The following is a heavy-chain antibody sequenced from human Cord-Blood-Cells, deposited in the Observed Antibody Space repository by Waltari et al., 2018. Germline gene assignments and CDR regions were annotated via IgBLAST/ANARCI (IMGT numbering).Heavy chain of an antibody. CDR3: ARDVGATYNWFDP. CDR1: GGSISSYY. CDR2: IYYSGST. D-gene: IGHD1-26*01. Sequence: QVQLQESGPGLVKPPETLSLTCTVSGGSISSYYWSWIRQPPGKGLEWIGYIYYSGSTNYNPSLKSRVTISVDTSKNQFSLKLSSVTAADTAVYYCARDVGATYNWFDPWGQGTLVTVSS. V-gene: IGHV4-59*01. J-gene: IGHJ5*02.